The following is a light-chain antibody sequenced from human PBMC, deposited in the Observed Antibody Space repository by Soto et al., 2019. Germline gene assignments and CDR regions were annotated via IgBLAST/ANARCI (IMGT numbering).Light chain of an antibody. Sequence: QSALTQPASVSGSPGQSITISCTGTSSDVGGYNYVSWYQQHPGKAPKLMIYDVSNRPSGVSNRFSGSKSGNTASLTISGLQAEEEADYYCSSYTSSSTLAVVFGGGTQLTVL. CDR3: SSYTSSSTLAVV. J-gene: IGLJ2*01. CDR1: SSDVGGYNY. V-gene: IGLV2-14*01. CDR2: DVS.